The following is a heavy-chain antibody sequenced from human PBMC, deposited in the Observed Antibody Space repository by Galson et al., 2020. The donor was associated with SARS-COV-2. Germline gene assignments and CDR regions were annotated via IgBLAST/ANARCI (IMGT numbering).Heavy chain of an antibody. J-gene: IGHJ6*02. CDR1: GFTFSSYW. Sequence: GGSLRLSCAASGFTFSSYWMSWVRQAPGKGLEWVANIKQDGSEKYYVDSVKGRFTISRDNAKNSLYLQMNSLRAEDTAVYYCARDGPSIAAACTVSYYYYYGMDVWGQGTTVTVSS. CDR3: ARDGPSIAAACTVSYYYYYGMDV. CDR2: IKQDGSEK. D-gene: IGHD6-13*01. V-gene: IGHV3-7*01.